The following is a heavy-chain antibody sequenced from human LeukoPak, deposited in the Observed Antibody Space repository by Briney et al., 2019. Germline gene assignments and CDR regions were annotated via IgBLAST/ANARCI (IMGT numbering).Heavy chain of an antibody. CDR3: AKGEADLDY. D-gene: IGHD1-26*01. CDR2: ISYDGSNK. Sequence: GSLRLSCAASGFTFSSCGMHWVRQAPGKGLEWVAVISYDGSNKYYADSVKGRFTISRDNSKNTLFPQMNSLTAEDTAVYYCAKGEADLDYWGQGTLVTVSS. CDR1: GFTFSSCG. V-gene: IGHV3-30*19. J-gene: IGHJ4*02.